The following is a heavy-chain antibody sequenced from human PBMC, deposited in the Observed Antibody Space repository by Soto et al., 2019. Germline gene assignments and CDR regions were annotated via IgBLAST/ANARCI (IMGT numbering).Heavy chain of an antibody. J-gene: IGHJ6*02. V-gene: IGHV3-23*01. D-gene: IGHD4-4*01. Sequence: PGGSLRLSCAASGFTFSGYAMIWVRQAPGKGLEWVSAISGSGGSTYYADSVKGRFTISRDNSKNTLYLQMNSLRAEDTAVYYCAKDLYTYYYGMDVWGQGTTVTVSS. CDR2: ISGSGGST. CDR3: AKDLYTYYYGMDV. CDR1: GFTFSGYA.